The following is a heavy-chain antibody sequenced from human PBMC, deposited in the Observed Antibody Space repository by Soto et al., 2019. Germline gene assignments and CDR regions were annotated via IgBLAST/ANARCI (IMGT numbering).Heavy chain of an antibody. CDR1: GFTFSGYT. V-gene: IGHV3-21*01. D-gene: IGHD2-21*02. Sequence: EVQLVESGGSLVKPGGSLRLTCAASGFTFSGYTMNWVRQAPGKGLEWVSSISRGSDYIFYADSVKGRFTISRDNARNTLYLQMCSLRAEDTAVYYCAKDSGCVDDACAYDPWGQGTLVTVSS. J-gene: IGHJ5*02. CDR3: AKDSGCVDDACAYDP. CDR2: ISRGSDYI.